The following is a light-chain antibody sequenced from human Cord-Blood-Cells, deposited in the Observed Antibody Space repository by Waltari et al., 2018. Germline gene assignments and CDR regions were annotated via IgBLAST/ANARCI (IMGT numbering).Light chain of an antibody. Sequence: IQMTQSPSSLSASVVHRVTINCRASQSISSYLNWYQQKPGDAPKILIYAASRLQSGVPSRFSGSGSGTDFTLTISSLQPDDFATYYCQQSYSTPYTFGQGTNLEIK. V-gene: IGKV1-39*01. CDR2: AAS. CDR1: QSISSY. J-gene: IGKJ2*01. CDR3: QQSYSTPYT.